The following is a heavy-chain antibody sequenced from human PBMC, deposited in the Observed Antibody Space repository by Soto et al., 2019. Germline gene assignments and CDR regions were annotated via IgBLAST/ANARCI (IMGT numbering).Heavy chain of an antibody. J-gene: IGHJ4*01. CDR2: IYNSERS. CDR1: GGSISSYY. V-gene: IGHV4-59*01. Sequence: SETLSLTCTVSGGSISSYYWTWIRQPPGKGLEWIGYIYNSERSNYSPSLKSRVTMSIDTSKNQFSLKLTSVTAADTAVYYCARGYSSYDAALDYWGQGTLVTVSS. D-gene: IGHD5-12*01. CDR3: ARGYSSYDAALDY.